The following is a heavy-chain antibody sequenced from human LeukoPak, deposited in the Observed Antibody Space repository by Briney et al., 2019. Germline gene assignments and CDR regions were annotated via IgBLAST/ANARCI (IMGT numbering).Heavy chain of an antibody. V-gene: IGHV3-33*06. CDR3: PKARRIAARGPHGWFDP. Sequence: GRSLRLSCAASGFTFSSYGMHWVRQAPGKGLEWVAVIWYDGSNKYYADSVKGRFTISRDNSKNTLYLQMNSLRAEDTAVYYCPKARRIAARGPHGWFDPWGQGTLVTVSS. CDR2: IWYDGSNK. CDR1: GFTFSSYG. J-gene: IGHJ5*02. D-gene: IGHD6-6*01.